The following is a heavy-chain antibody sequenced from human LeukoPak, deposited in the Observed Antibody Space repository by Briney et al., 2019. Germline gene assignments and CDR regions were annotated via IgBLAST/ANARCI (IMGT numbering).Heavy chain of an antibody. CDR1: GFTFSDYE. CDR2: ISTSGSTT. CDR3: ARGALHIFDY. Sequence: PGGSVSLSCAASGFTFSDYEINWVRQAPGQGLEWVSCISTSGSTTYYADSVRGRFTISRDNAKNSLFLQMNTLTVEDTAVYYCARGALHIFDYWGQGTPVTVSS. D-gene: IGHD2-21*01. V-gene: IGHV3-48*03. J-gene: IGHJ4*02.